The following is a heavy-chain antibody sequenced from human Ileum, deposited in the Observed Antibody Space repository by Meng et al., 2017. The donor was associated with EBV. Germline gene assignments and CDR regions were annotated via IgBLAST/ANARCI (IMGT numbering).Heavy chain of an antibody. D-gene: IGHD4-11*01. CDR1: GGSVSSATYY. V-gene: IGHV4-61*01. J-gene: IGHJ5*02. Sequence: QGQLQESGPGLVKPSETLSLTCIVSGGSVSSATYYWNWIRQPPGKGLEWIGYIYYNGNTDYNPSLESRVTISLDMSKNQFSLNLSSVTPADTAMYYCVRATTITRGHWFDPWGQGTLVTVSS. CDR3: VRATTITRGHWFDP. CDR2: IYYNGNT.